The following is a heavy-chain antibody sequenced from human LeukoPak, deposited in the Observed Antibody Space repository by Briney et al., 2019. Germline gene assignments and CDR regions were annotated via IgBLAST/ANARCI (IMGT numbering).Heavy chain of an antibody. CDR1: GYTFTGYY. D-gene: IGHD1-7*01. V-gene: IGHV1-2*02. Sequence: ASVKVSCKASGYTFTGYYMHWVRQAPGQGLEWMGWINPNSGGTNYAQKFQGRVTMTRDTSISTAYMELSRLRSDDTAVYYRARVQELELGEVDYWGQGTLVTVSS. CDR2: INPNSGGT. J-gene: IGHJ4*02. CDR3: ARVQELELGEVDY.